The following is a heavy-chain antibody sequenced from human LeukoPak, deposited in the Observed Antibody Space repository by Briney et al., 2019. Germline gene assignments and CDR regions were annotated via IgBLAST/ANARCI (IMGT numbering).Heavy chain of an antibody. J-gene: IGHJ4*02. CDR2: IYYSGST. Sequence: PSETLSLTCTVSGGSISSHYWSWIRQPPGKGLEWIGYIYYSGSTNYNPSLKSRVTISVDTSKNQFSLKLSSVTAADTAVYYCAGDGVVGAPDYWGQGTLVTVSS. D-gene: IGHD1-26*01. CDR1: GGSISSHY. V-gene: IGHV4-59*11. CDR3: AGDGVVGAPDY.